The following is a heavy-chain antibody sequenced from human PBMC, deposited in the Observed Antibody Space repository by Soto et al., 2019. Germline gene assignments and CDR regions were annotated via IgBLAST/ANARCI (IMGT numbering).Heavy chain of an antibody. J-gene: IGHJ4*02. CDR1: GYTFTGYY. V-gene: IGHV1-2*02. CDR3: ARVNVVVVAATREYFFDY. Sequence: ASVKVSCKASGYTFTGYYMHWVRQAPGQGLEWMGWINPNSGGTNYAQKFQGRVTMTRDTSISTAYMELSRLRSDDTAVYYCARVNVVVVAATREYFFDYWGQGPLVTV. CDR2: INPNSGGT. D-gene: IGHD2-15*01.